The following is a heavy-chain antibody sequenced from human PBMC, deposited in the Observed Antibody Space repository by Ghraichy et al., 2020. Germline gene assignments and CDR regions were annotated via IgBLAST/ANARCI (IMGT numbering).Heavy chain of an antibody. CDR2: IYTSGST. V-gene: IGHV4-61*02. D-gene: IGHD3-10*01. Sequence: SETLSLTCTVSGGSISSGSYYWSWIRQPAGKGLEWIGRIYTSGSTNYNPSLKSRVTISVDTSKNQFSLKLSSVTAADTAVYYCARDRYYGSGSYSRHYYYYMDVWGKGTTVTVSS. CDR3: ARDRYYGSGSYSRHYYYYMDV. CDR1: GGSISSGSYY. J-gene: IGHJ6*03.